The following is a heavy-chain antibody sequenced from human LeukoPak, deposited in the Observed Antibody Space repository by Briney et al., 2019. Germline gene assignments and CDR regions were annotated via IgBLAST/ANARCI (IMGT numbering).Heavy chain of an antibody. CDR2: INPNSGGT. V-gene: IGHV1-2*02. CDR3: ARDRPIAVAGIDY. J-gene: IGHJ4*02. D-gene: IGHD6-19*01. CDR1: GYTFTGYY. Sequence: GASVKVSCKASGYTFTGYYMHWVRQAPGQGLEWMGWINPNSGGTNYAQKFQGRVTMTRDTSISTAYMELSRLRSDDTAVYYCARDRPIAVAGIDYWGQGTLVTVSS.